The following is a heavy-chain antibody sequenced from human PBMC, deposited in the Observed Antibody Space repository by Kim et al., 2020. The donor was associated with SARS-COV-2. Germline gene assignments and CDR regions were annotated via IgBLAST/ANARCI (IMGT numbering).Heavy chain of an antibody. CDR1: GFTVSSNY. V-gene: IGHV3-53*01. J-gene: IGHJ2*01. CDR3: ARVHSSGWHGGGSDELRHQDL. Sequence: GGSLRLSCAASGFTVSSNYMSWVRQAPGKGLEWVSVIYSGGSTYYADSVKGRFTISRDNSKNTLHLQMNSLRAEDTAVYYCARVHSSGWHGGGSDELRHQDLWGRGTLVTVSS. D-gene: IGHD6-19*01. CDR2: IYSGGST.